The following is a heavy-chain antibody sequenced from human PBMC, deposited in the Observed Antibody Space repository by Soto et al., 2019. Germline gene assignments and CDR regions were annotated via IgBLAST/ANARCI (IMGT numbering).Heavy chain of an antibody. Sequence: SGKVSCKAAGCTFSNYAITWVRQAPGQGLEWLGRIIPIFGSANYAQKFQGRVTITADESTTTAYMELSSLRSDDTAVYYCAKDGGKDGYFGNWFDPWGQGTLVTVS. J-gene: IGHJ5*02. CDR1: GCTFSNYA. CDR3: AKDGGKDGYFGNWFDP. D-gene: IGHD5-12*01. CDR2: IIPIFGSA. V-gene: IGHV1-69*13.